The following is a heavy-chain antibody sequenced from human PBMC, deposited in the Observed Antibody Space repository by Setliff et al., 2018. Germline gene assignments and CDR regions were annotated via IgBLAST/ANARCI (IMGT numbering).Heavy chain of an antibody. CDR1: GDSINSYPYY. J-gene: IGHJ4*02. CDR3: ARAPGRNIRGDY. V-gene: IGHV4-39*07. CDR2: IYQSGTT. Sequence: PSETLSLTCTVSGDSINSYPYYWGWIRQPPGKGLEWIGDIYQSGTTNYNPSLKSRVTISADTSKNQFSLKLKSVTAADTAVYYCARAPGRNIRGDYWGQGALVTVSS. D-gene: IGHD3-10*01.